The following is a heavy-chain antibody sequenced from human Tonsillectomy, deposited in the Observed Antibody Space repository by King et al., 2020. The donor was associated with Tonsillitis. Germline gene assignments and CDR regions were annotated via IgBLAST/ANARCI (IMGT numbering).Heavy chain of an antibody. CDR2: IYPGDSDT. CDR3: ARQFPDYWSYFDL. CDR1: GYSFTSYW. D-gene: IGHD2-8*02. J-gene: IGHJ2*01. Sequence: VQLVESGAEVKKPGESLKISCKASGYSFTSYWIGWVRQMPGKGLEWMGIIYPGDSDTRYSPSFQGQVTISADKSISTAYLQWSSLKASDTAMYYCARQFPDYWSYFDLWGRGTLVSVSS. V-gene: IGHV5-51*01.